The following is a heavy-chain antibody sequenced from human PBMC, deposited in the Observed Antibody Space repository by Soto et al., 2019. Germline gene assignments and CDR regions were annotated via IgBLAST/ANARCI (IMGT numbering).Heavy chain of an antibody. D-gene: IGHD1-26*01. CDR2: VIPVLGQA. J-gene: IGHJ4*02. Sequence: ASVKVSCKASGGIFSSYAISWLRQAPGQGLEWMGAVIPVLGQAYYAQALQDRVTITADESTRTAYMELSSLTSEDTAVYFCARVGGVGAPPGADYWGQGTLVTVSS. CDR3: ARVGGVGAPPGADY. V-gene: IGHV1-69*13. CDR1: GGIFSSYA.